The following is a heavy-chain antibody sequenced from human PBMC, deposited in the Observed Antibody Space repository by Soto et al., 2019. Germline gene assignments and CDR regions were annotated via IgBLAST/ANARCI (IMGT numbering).Heavy chain of an antibody. V-gene: IGHV4-59*08. CDR3: ARHNGPLYVGYYYDMDV. Sequence: SETLSLTCTVSGGSISSYYWSWIRQPPGKGLEWIGYIYYSGSNNYNPSLKSRVTISVGTSKNQFSMKQSSVTAADTAVYYCARHNGPLYVGYYYDMDVWGQGTTVTVSS. CDR2: IYYSGSN. D-gene: IGHD3-16*01. J-gene: IGHJ6*02. CDR1: GGSISSYY.